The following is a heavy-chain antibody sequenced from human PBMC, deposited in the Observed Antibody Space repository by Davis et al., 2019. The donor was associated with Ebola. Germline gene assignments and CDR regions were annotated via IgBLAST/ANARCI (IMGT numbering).Heavy chain of an antibody. CDR3: ARDLRYDSSGYDYYFYMDV. D-gene: IGHD3-22*01. V-gene: IGHV4-31*03. J-gene: IGHJ6*03. CDR1: GGSISRGGSY. CDR2: IYYSGST. Sequence: PSETLSLTCILSGGSISRGGSYWTWIRQHPGKGLEWIGYIYYSGSTYYKPSLKSRVTISLDTSKNQFSLNLYSVTAADTAVYYCARDLRYDSSGYDYYFYMDVWGKGTTVTVSS.